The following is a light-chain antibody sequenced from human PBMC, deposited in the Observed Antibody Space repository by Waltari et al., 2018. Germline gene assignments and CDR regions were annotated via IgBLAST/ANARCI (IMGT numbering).Light chain of an antibody. V-gene: IGKV1-5*03. CDR1: QGITTP. J-gene: IGKJ1*01. CDR2: GAS. CDR3: QQYKSYKT. Sequence: DIQMTQSPSTLSASVGDTGIISCRASQGITTPLAWYQQKPGKAPDVLIYGASNLESGVPSRFSGSGSGTEFTLTISSLQPDDFATYYCQQYKSYKTFGQGTRVEIK.